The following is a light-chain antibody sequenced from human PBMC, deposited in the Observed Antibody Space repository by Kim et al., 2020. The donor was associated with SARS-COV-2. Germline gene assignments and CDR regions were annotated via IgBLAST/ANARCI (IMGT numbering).Light chain of an antibody. J-gene: IGLJ3*02. Sequence: PGQSITISCTVTSSGVGVYNYVSWYQQHPGKAPKLMIYDVTNRPSGVSNRFSGSKSGNTASLTISGLQAEDEADYYCSSYTTTTTVFGGGTQLTVL. CDR3: SSYTTTTTV. V-gene: IGLV2-14*03. CDR1: SSGVGVYNY. CDR2: DVT.